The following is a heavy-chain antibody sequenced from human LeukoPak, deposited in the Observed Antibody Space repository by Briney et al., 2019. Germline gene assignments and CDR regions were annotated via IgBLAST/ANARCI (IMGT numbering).Heavy chain of an antibody. J-gene: IGHJ5*02. D-gene: IGHD3-10*01. Sequence: PSGTLSLTCAVSGGSISSSHWWSWVRQPPGKGLEWIGSIYYSGSTYYNPSLKSRVTISVDTSKNQFSLKLSSVTAADTAVYYCARLRYYGSGSYPMTGNWFDPWGQGTLVTVSS. CDR1: GGSISSSHW. V-gene: IGHV4-4*02. CDR2: IYYSGST. CDR3: ARLRYYGSGSYPMTGNWFDP.